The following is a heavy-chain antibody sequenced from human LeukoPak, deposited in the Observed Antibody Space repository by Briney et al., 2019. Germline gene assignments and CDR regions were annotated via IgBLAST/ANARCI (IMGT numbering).Heavy chain of an antibody. Sequence: GGSLRLSCVASGFTFSRNSMNWVRQAPGKGLEWVSAISDSGNTYHADSVKGRFTISRDSSKNTLFLQMNRLRPEDAAVYYCAKAPVTTCRGAYCYPFDYWGQGTLVTVSS. D-gene: IGHD2-21*01. CDR1: GFTFSRNS. CDR3: AKAPVTTCRGAYCYPFDY. V-gene: IGHV3-23*01. J-gene: IGHJ4*02. CDR2: ISDSGNT.